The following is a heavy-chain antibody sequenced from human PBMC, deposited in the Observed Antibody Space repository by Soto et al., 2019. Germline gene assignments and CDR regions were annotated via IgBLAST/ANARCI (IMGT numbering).Heavy chain of an antibody. J-gene: IGHJ4*02. CDR3: ARAAGLLWFGEVIPDY. CDR1: GFTFSSYG. V-gene: IGHV3-33*01. CDR2: IWYDGSNK. D-gene: IGHD3-10*01. Sequence: GGSLRLSCAASGFTFSSYGMHWVRQAPGKGLEWVAVIWYDGSNKYYADSVKGRFTISRDNSKNTLYLQMNSLRAEDTAVYYCARAAGLLWFGEVIPDYWGQGTLVTVSS.